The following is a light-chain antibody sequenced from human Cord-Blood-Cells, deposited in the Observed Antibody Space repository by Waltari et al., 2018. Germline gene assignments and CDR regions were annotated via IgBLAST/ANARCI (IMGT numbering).Light chain of an antibody. V-gene: IGLV2-11*01. CDR2: EVS. J-gene: IGLJ1*01. CDR1: SSDFGGYTY. CDR3: CSYAGSYTYV. Sequence: QSALTPPCPVSGSPGQSVPIPCTGTSSDFGGYTYITWYQQHPGKAPKLMIYEVSKRPSGVPDRFSCSKSGNTASLTISGLQAEDEADYYCCSYAGSYTYVFGTGTKVTVL.